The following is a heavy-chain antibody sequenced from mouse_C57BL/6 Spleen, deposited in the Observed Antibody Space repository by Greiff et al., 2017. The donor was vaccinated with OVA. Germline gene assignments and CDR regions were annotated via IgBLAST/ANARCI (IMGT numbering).Heavy chain of an antibody. CDR3: ARDPYYGSSPYY. D-gene: IGHD1-1*01. CDR2: IHPNSGST. V-gene: IGHV1-64*01. J-gene: IGHJ2*01. Sequence: QVQLQQPGAELVKPGASVKLSCKASGYTFTSYWMHWVKQRPGQGLEWIGMIHPNSGSTNYNEKFKSKATLTVDKSSSTTYMQLSSLTSEDSAVYYCARDPYYGSSPYYWGQGTTLTVSS. CDR1: GYTFTSYW.